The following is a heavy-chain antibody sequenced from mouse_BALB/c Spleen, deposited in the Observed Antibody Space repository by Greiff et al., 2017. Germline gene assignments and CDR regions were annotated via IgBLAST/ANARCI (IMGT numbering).Heavy chain of an antibody. CDR3: ARWDYDAFAY. CDR2: ISSGGST. Sequence: EVQLVESGGGLVKPGGSLKLSCAASGFTFSSYAMSWVRQTPEKRLEWVASISSGGSTYYPDSVKGRFTISRDNARNILYLQMSSLRSEDTAMYYCARWDYDAFAYWGQGTLVTVSA. CDR1: GFTFSSYA. D-gene: IGHD2-4*01. V-gene: IGHV5-6-5*01. J-gene: IGHJ3*01.